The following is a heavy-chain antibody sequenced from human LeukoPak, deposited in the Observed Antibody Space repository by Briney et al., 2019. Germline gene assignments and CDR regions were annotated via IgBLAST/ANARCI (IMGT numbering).Heavy chain of an antibody. CDR2: IRSKANSYAT. J-gene: IGHJ6*03. Sequence: PGGSLRLSCAASGFTFSGSAMHWVRQASGKGLEWVGRIRSKANSYATAYAASVKGRFTISRDDSKNTAYLQMNSLKTEDTAVYYCTSRYCSGGSCYYYYMDVWGKGTTVTVS. D-gene: IGHD2-15*01. CDR1: GFTFSGSA. CDR3: TSRYCSGGSCYYYYMDV. V-gene: IGHV3-73*01.